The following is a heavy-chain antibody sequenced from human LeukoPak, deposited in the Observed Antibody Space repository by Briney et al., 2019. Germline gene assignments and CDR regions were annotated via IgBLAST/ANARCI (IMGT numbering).Heavy chain of an antibody. CDR1: GGSISSYY. CDR3: ARGMGYSGSYYYYYGMDV. J-gene: IGHJ6*04. V-gene: IGHV4-59*01. Sequence: PSETLSLTCTVSGGSISSYYWSWIRQPPGKGLEWIGYIYYSGSTNYNPSLKSRVTISVDTSKNQFSLKLSSVTAADTAVYYCARGMGYSGSYYYYYGMDVWGKGTTVTVSS. D-gene: IGHD1-26*01. CDR2: IYYSGST.